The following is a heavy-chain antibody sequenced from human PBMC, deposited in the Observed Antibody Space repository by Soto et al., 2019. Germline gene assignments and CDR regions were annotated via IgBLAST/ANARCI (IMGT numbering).Heavy chain of an antibody. CDR1: GYTFTGNY. Sequence: QVQLVQSEAEVKKPGASVKVSCKASGYTFTGNYMHWVRQAPGQGFEWMGWINVNSGGTKYAQKFQGWVTMTRDTSISTAYMELSRLRSDDTAVYYCARGDKLSLYPQLDYWGQGTLVTVSS. V-gene: IGHV1-2*04. CDR2: INVNSGGT. J-gene: IGHJ4*02. D-gene: IGHD3-16*02. CDR3: ARGDKLSLYPQLDY.